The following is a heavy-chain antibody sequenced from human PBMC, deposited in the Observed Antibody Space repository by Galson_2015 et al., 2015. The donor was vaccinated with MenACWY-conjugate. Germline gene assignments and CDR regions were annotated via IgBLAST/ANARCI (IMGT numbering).Heavy chain of an antibody. CDR3: ARGRPNFDSWTGPPGYYFDY. CDR1: GVSISRRSYY. Sequence: ETLSLTCNVSGVSISRRSYYWAWIRQSPGKGLEWIANIYNRGKTYYNPSLKSRVTISLDTSKNQVSLTVTSVTAADTAVYYFARGRPNFDSWTGPPGYYFDYWGQGTPVTVSS. CDR2: IYNRGKT. D-gene: IGHD3-9*01. V-gene: IGHV4-39*07. J-gene: IGHJ4*02.